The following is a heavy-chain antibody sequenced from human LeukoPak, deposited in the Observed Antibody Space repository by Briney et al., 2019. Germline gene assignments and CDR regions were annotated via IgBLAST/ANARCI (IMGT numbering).Heavy chain of an antibody. D-gene: IGHD3-22*01. CDR3: ARDHDSSHPFDY. CDR1: GFTFSNYG. J-gene: IGHJ4*02. Sequence: PGRSLRLSCAASGFTFSNYGMHWVRQAPGKGLEWVAVIWYDGSNKYYADSVKGRFTISRDNSKIILYLQINSLRAEDTAVYYCARDHDSSHPFDYWGQGTPVTVSS. CDR2: IWYDGSNK. V-gene: IGHV3-33*01.